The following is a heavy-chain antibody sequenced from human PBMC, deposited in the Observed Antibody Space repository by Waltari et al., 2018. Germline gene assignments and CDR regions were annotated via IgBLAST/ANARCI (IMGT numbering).Heavy chain of an antibody. J-gene: IGHJ4*02. CDR2: IKHDGSEK. V-gene: IGHV3-7*04. D-gene: IGHD1-26*01. CDR1: GFTFSSYW. Sequence: EVQLVESGGGLVQPGGSLRLSCAVSGFTFSSYWMTWVRQAPGKGLEWVANIKHDGSEKYYVDSVKGRFTISRDNAKNSLFLQMNSLRAEDTAVYYCAREGGNYGYWGQGTLVTVSS. CDR3: AREGGNYGY.